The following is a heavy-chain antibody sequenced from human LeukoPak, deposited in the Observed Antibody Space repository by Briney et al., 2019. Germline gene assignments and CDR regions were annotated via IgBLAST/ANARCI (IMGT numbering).Heavy chain of an antibody. D-gene: IGHD6-19*01. J-gene: IGHJ1*01. CDR2: ISGSGGST. Sequence: PGGSLRLSRAASGFTFSSYAMSWVRQAPGKGLEWVSAISGSGGSTYYADSVKGRFTISRDNSKNTLYLQMNSLRAEDTAVYYCAKTGYSSGWWGDFQHWGQGTLVTVSS. V-gene: IGHV3-23*01. CDR1: GFTFSSYA. CDR3: AKTGYSSGWWGDFQH.